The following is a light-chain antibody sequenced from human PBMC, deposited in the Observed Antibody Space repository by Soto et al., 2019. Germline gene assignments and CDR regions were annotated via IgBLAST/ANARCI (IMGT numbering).Light chain of an antibody. J-gene: IGLJ2*01. Sequence: QSVLTQPPSASGAPGQRVTISCSGSSSNIGSNPVNWYQQLPETAHKVLIYGSDRRPSGVSDRFSGSKSGTSASLAISGLQSEDEADYYCAAWHDNLNGVLFGGVTKLTVL. CDR1: SSNIGSNP. V-gene: IGLV1-44*01. CDR3: AAWHDNLNGVL. CDR2: GSD.